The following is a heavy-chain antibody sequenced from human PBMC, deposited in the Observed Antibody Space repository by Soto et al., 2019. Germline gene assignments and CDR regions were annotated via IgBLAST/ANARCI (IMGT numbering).Heavy chain of an antibody. V-gene: IGHV3-23*01. CDR3: AKDRLAVVPAAIPASLDY. Sequence: GGSLRLSCAASGFTFSSYAMSWVRQAPGKGLEWVSAISGSGGSTYYADSVKGRFTISRDNSKNTLYLQMNSLRAEDTAVYYCAKDRLAVVPAAIPASLDYWGQGTLVTVSS. CDR2: ISGSGGST. CDR1: GFTFSSYA. D-gene: IGHD2-2*01. J-gene: IGHJ4*02.